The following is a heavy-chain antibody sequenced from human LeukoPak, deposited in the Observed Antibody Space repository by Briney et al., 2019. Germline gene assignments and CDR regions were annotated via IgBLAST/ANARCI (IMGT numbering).Heavy chain of an antibody. CDR2: ISHSGIT. D-gene: IGHD4-23*01. CDR1: GESSKTYY. J-gene: IGHJ5*02. CDR3: ARDGGPNNYWFDP. Sequence: SETLSLTCTIYGESSKTYYWLWVRQPPGKGLEWIGEISHSGITNYNPSLKSRVTLSVDMSKNQFSLRLSSVTAADTAMYYCARDGGPNNYWFDPWGQGALVSVSS. V-gene: IGHV4-34*01.